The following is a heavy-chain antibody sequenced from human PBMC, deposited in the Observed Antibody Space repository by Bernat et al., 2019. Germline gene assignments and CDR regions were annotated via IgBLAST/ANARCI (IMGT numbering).Heavy chain of an antibody. V-gene: IGHV3-33*01. CDR2: IWSGGSNK. CDR3: AREEVVGATSFDY. Sequence: QVQLVESGGGVVQPGRSLTLSCAASGFSFSGYGMHWVRQAPGKGLEWVAVIWSGGSNKYYADFVKGRFTISRDNSQNTLLLQMNSLRAEDTAVYFCAREEVVGATSFDYWGQGTLVTVSS. D-gene: IGHD1-26*01. J-gene: IGHJ4*02. CDR1: GFSFSGYG.